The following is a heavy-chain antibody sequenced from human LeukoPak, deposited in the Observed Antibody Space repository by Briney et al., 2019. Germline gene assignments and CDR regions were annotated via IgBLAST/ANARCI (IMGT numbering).Heavy chain of an antibody. CDR2: IIPILGIA. CDR3: ARVWAIAAAGTNFFDY. J-gene: IGHJ4*02. CDR1: GGTFSSYA. D-gene: IGHD6-13*01. V-gene: IGHV1-69*04. Sequence: SVKVSCKASGGTFSSYAISWVRQAPGQGLEWMGRIIPILGIANYAQKFQGRVTITADKSTSTAYMELSSLRSDDTAVYYCARVWAIAAAGTNFFDYWGQGTLVTVSS.